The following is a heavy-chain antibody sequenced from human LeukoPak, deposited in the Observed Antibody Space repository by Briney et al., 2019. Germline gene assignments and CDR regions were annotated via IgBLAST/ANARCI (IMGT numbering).Heavy chain of an antibody. CDR1: GYTLTELS. CDR3: ATALGIGDAFDI. V-gene: IGHV1-24*01. Sequence: ASVKVSCKVSGYTLTELSMHWVRQAPGKGLEWMGGFDPEDGETIYAQKFQGRVTMTEDTSTDTAYMELSSLRSEDTAVYYCATALGIGDAFDIWGQGTMVTVSS. D-gene: IGHD7-27*01. CDR2: FDPEDGET. J-gene: IGHJ3*02.